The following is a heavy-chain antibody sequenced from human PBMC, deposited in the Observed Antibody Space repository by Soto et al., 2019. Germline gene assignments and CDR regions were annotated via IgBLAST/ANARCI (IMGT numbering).Heavy chain of an antibody. CDR1: GGSISSYY. Sequence: ETLSLTCTVSGGSISSYYWSWIRQPPGKGLEWIGYIYYSGSTNYNPSLKSRVTISVDTSKNQFSLKLSSVTAADTAVYYCARRSGPGFDYWGQGTLVPVSS. CDR2: IYYSGST. CDR3: ARRSGPGFDY. J-gene: IGHJ4*02. V-gene: IGHV4-59*08.